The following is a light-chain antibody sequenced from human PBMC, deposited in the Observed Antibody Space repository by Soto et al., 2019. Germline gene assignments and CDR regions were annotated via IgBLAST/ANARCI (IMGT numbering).Light chain of an antibody. J-gene: IGLJ1*01. CDR1: SSHVGGYNY. CDR3: SVYAGRDNCV. V-gene: IGLV2-8*01. CDR2: EVS. Sequence: QPVLTQPPSASGTPGQSVTISCTGTSSHVGGYNYVSWSQQHPGKAPKLMIYEVSKRPSGVPDRFPGSKSGNTASLTVSGLLAEDEADYYPSVYAGRDNCVFGTGTKVTVL.